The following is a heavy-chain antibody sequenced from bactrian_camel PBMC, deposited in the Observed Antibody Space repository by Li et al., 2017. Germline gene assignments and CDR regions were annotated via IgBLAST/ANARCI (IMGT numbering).Heavy chain of an antibody. Sequence: DVQLVESGGGSVEAGGSLRLSCATSSVVFSDNCFAWFRQIPGREREGVASISIRNGFTDYTDSVKGRFTISRDNSRSTVILELTRLTIEDTAMYYCLVGFDYWGQGTQVTVS. D-gene: IGHD2*01. CDR3: LVGFDY. CDR2: ISIRNGFT. CDR1: SVVFSDNC. V-gene: IGHV3S66*01. J-gene: IGHJ4*01.